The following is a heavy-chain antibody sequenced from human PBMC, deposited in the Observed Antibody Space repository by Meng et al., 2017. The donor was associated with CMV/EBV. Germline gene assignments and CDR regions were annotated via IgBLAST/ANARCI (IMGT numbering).Heavy chain of an antibody. CDR1: GGSVSSGSYY. J-gene: IGHJ5*02. Sequence: SETLSLTCTVSGGSVSSGSYYWSWIRQPPGKGLEWIGYIYYSGSTNYNPSLKSRVTISVDTSKNQFSLKLSSVTAADTAVYYCARVTGYCSSTSCPNWFDPWGQGTLVTVS. CDR3: ARVTGYCSSTSCPNWFDP. V-gene: IGHV4-61*01. D-gene: IGHD2-2*01. CDR2: IYYSGST.